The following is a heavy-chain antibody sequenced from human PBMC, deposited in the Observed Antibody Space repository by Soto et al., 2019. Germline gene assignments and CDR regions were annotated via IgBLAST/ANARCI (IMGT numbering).Heavy chain of an antibody. J-gene: IGHJ6*02. CDR3: ARVRRSPYARDV. CDR2: INPISGDT. V-gene: IGHV1-2*02. D-gene: IGHD2-8*01. Sequence: HVPLVPSWAELKKPGASVKVSCKASGYIFTGHYIHWVRQAPGQGLEWMGWINPISGDTNYAQKFQGRVTMTRDTSISTAYMDLSSLISADTAVYYGARVRRSPYARDVWGQGTTVTVSS. CDR1: GYIFTGHY.